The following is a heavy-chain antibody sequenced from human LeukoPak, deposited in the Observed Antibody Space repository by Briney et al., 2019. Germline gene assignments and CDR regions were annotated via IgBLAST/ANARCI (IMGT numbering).Heavy chain of an antibody. CDR2: INPNSGGT. Sequence: ASVTVSCKASGYTFTVYYMHWVRQAPGQGLEWMGWINPNSGGTNYAQKFQGRVTMTRDTSISTAYMELSRLRSDDTAVYYCAIIAVAEPFDYWGQGTLVTVSS. J-gene: IGHJ4*02. V-gene: IGHV1-2*02. CDR1: GYTFTVYY. CDR3: AIIAVAEPFDY. D-gene: IGHD6-19*01.